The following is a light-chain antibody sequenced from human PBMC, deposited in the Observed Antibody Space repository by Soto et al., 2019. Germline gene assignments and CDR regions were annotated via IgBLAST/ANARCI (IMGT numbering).Light chain of an antibody. CDR3: SSYTSGSTPYV. V-gene: IGLV2-14*01. CDR1: SSDVGGYNY. J-gene: IGLJ1*01. Sequence: QSALTQPASVSGSPGHSITISCTGTSSDVGGYNYVSWYQQHPGKAPKLMIYEVRNRPSGVSNRFSGSKSGNTASLTIYGLQAEDEADYYCSSYTSGSTPYVFGTGTTLTVL. CDR2: EVR.